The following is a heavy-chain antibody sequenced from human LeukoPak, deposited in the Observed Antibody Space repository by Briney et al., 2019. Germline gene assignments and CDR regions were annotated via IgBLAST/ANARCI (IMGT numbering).Heavy chain of an antibody. CDR2: INPNSGGT. V-gene: IGHV1-2*02. Sequence: GASVKVSCKASGYTFTGYYMHWVRQAPGQGLEWMGWINPNSGGTNYAQKFQGRVTMTRDTSISTAYMELSRLRSDDTAVYYCAKEGGGYCSSTSCPQVGYWGQGTLVTVSS. CDR1: GYTFTGYY. D-gene: IGHD2-2*01. CDR3: AKEGGGYCSSTSCPQVGY. J-gene: IGHJ4*02.